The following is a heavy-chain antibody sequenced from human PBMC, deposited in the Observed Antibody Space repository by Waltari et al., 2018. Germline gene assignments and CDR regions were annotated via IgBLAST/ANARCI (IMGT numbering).Heavy chain of an antibody. V-gene: IGHV3-74*02. CDR2: INSDGSST. D-gene: IGHD4-17*01. J-gene: IGHJ4*02. CDR3: ARVVYGDYVGLDY. CDR1: GFTFSSYW. Sequence: EVQLVESGGGLVQPGGALRLSCAASGFTFSSYWMHWVRQAPGKGLVWVSRINSDGSSTSYADSVKGRFTISRDNAKNTLYLQMNSLRAEDTAVYYCARVVYGDYVGLDYWGQGTLVTVSS.